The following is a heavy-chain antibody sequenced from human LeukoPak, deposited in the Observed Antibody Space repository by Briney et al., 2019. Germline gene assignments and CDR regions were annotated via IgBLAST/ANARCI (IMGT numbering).Heavy chain of an antibody. CDR3: ARGSEYCSGGSCFD. D-gene: IGHD2-15*01. Sequence: SETLSLTCTVSGGSISSYYWSWIRQPAGKGLEWIGRIYTSGSTNYNPSLKSRVTMSVDTSKNQFSLKLSPVTAADTAVYYCARGSEYCSGGSCFDWGQGTLVTVSS. CDR2: IYTSGST. CDR1: GGSISSYY. J-gene: IGHJ4*02. V-gene: IGHV4-4*07.